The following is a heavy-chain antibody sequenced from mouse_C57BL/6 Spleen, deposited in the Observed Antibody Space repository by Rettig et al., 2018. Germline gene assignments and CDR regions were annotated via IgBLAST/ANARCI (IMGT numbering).Heavy chain of an antibody. CDR1: YY. V-gene: IGHV1-42*01. CDR2: INPSTGGT. Sequence: YYMNWVKQSPEKSLEWIGEINPSTGGTTYNQKFKAKATLTVDKSSSTAYMQLKSLTSEDSAVYYCARLDYDLFYYYAMDYWGQGTSVTVSS. D-gene: IGHD2-4*01. CDR3: ARLDYDLFYYYAMDY. J-gene: IGHJ4*01.